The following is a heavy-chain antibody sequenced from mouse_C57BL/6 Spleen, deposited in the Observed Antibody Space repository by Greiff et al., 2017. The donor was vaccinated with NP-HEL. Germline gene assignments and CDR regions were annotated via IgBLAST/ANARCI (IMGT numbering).Heavy chain of an antibody. CDR1: GYTFTDYY. J-gene: IGHJ4*01. CDR3: ASSPLLGDYYAMDY. D-gene: IGHD2-10*01. CDR2: INPNNGGT. Sequence: EVQLQQSGPELVKPGASVKISCKASGYTFTDYYMNWVKQSHGKSLEWIGDINPNNGGTSYNQKFKGKATLTVDKSSSTAYMELRSLTSEDSAVYDCASSPLLGDYYAMDYWGQGTSVTVSS. V-gene: IGHV1-26*01.